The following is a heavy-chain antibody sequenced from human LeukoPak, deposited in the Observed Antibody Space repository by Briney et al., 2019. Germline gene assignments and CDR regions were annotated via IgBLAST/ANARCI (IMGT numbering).Heavy chain of an antibody. CDR1: GYTFTSYY. V-gene: IGHV1-46*01. Sequence: GASVKVSCKASGYTFTSYYMHWVRQAPGQGLEWMGVINPSGGSTSYAQKFQGRVTMSRDTSTSTVYMELSSLRSEDTAVYYCATMPPAYASGSPHTDPDYWGQGTLVTVSS. J-gene: IGHJ4*02. CDR3: ATMPPAYASGSPHTDPDY. CDR2: INPSGGST. D-gene: IGHD3-10*01.